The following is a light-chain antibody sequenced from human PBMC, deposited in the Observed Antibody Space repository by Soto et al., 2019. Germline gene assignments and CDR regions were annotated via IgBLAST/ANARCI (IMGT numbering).Light chain of an antibody. CDR2: DAS. V-gene: IGKV3-11*01. CDR1: QTVSSY. CDR3: QQRRT. J-gene: IGKJ5*01. Sequence: EIVLTQSPATLSLSPGERATLSCSASQTVSSYLAWYQQKPGQAARLLVYDASDRATGIPARFSGSGSGTDFTLTISSLEPEDFAVYYCQQRRTFGQGTRLEIK.